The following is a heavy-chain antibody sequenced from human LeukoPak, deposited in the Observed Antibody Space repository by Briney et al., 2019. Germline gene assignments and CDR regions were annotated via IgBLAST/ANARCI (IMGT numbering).Heavy chain of an antibody. J-gene: IGHJ4*02. CDR1: GFTFSSYS. CDR3: AKPITMIVVVTQPPDY. CDR2: ISSSSSYI. V-gene: IGHV3-21*01. Sequence: GGSLRPSCAASGFTFSSYSMNWVRQAPGKGLEWVSSISSSSSYIYYADSVKGRFTISRDNSKNTLYLQMNSLRAEDTAVYYCAKPITMIVVVTQPPDYWGQGTLVTVSS. D-gene: IGHD3-22*01.